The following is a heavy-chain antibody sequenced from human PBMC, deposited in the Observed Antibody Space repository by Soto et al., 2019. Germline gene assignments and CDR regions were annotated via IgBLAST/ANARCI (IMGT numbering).Heavy chain of an antibody. CDR1: GGSIITGSTY. CDR2: IYYSGST. D-gene: IGHD1-1*01. CDR3: ARAAERSPPYWFDP. V-gene: IGHV4-31*03. Sequence: QVQLQESGPGLVRPSQALSLTCTVSGGSIITGSTYWSWIRQLPGKGLEFIGYIYYSGSTYYNPSLKSRVTMSVDTSKNQFSLRLSSVTAADTAVYYCARAAERSPPYWFDPWGQGSLVTVSS. J-gene: IGHJ5*02.